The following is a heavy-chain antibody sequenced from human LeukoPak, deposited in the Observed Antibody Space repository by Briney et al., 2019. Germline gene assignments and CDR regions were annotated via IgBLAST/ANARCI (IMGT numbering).Heavy chain of an antibody. V-gene: IGHV3-23*01. CDR1: GFTFSSYA. J-gene: IGHJ1*01. CDR2: ISGSGGST. CDR3: AKDREYYYDSSGYYFQH. Sequence: PGGSLRLSCAASGFTFSSYAMSWVRQAPGKGLEWVSAISGSGGSTYYADSVKGRFTISGDNSKNTLYLQMNSLRAEDTAVYYCAKDREYYYDSSGYYFQHWGQGTLVTVSS. D-gene: IGHD3-22*01.